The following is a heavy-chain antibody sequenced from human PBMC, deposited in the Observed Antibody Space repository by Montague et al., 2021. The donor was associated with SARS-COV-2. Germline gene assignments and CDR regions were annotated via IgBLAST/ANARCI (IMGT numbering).Heavy chain of an antibody. V-gene: IGHV4-59*08. Sequence: ETLSLTCTVSGGSISSYYWRWIRQPPGKGLEWIGHIYYSGSTNYNPSLKSRVTISVDTSKNQFSLKLSSVTAADTAVYYCVRGFDPWGQGTLVTVSS. J-gene: IGHJ5*02. CDR2: IYYSGST. CDR3: VRGFDP. D-gene: IGHD3-10*01. CDR1: GGSISSYY.